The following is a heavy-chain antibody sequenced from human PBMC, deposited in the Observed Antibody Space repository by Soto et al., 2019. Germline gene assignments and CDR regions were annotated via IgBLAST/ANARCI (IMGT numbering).Heavy chain of an antibody. J-gene: IGHJ6*02. CDR1: GYSFTSYW. CDR3: ARGYYYGSGSYYPTYYYYGMDV. D-gene: IGHD3-10*01. CDR2: IYPGDSDT. Sequence: GESLKISCKGSGYSFTSYWIGWVRQMPGKGLEWMGIIYPGDSDTRYSPSFQGQVTISADKSISTAYLQWSSLKASDTAMYYCARGYYYGSGSYYPTYYYYGMDVWGQGTTVTVSS. V-gene: IGHV5-51*01.